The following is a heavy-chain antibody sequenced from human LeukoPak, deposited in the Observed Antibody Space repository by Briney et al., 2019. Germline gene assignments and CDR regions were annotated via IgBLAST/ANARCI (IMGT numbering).Heavy chain of an antibody. CDR1: GFTFGDYA. CDR3: TSSADYYDSSGYKN. V-gene: IGHV3-49*03. J-gene: IGHJ4*02. Sequence: PVRSLRLSCTASGFTFGDYAMSWFRQAPGKGLEWVGFIRSKAYGGTTEYAASVKGRFTISRDDSKSIAYLQMNSLKTEDTAVYYCTSSADYYDSSGYKNWGQGTLVTVSS. D-gene: IGHD3-22*01. CDR2: IRSKAYGGTT.